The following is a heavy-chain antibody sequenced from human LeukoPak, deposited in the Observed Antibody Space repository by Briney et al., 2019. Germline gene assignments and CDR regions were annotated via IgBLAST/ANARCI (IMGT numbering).Heavy chain of an antibody. J-gene: IGHJ5*02. V-gene: IGHV1-18*01. CDR2: ISAYNGNT. CDR1: GYTFTSYG. Sequence: ASVKVSCKASGYTFTSYGISWVRQAPGQGLEWMGWISAYNGNTNYAQKFQGRVTMTRDMSTSTVYMELSSLRSEDTAVYYCARDINWFDPWGQGTLVTVSS. CDR3: ARDINWFDP.